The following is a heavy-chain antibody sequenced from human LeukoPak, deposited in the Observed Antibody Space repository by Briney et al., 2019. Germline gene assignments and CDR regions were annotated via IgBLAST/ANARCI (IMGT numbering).Heavy chain of an antibody. CDR2: IYHSGST. J-gene: IGHJ5*02. V-gene: IGHV4-38-2*01. CDR1: GYSISSGYY. Sequence: SETLSLTCAVSGYSISSGYYWGWIRLPPGKGLEWIGSIYHSGSTYYSPSLKSRVAISVDTSKNQFSLKLSSVTAADTAVYYCARGWLGWFDPWGQGTLVTVSS. CDR3: ARGWLGWFDP. D-gene: IGHD6-19*01.